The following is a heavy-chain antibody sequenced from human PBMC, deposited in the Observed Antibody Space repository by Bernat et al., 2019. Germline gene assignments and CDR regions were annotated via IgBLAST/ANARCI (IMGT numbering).Heavy chain of an antibody. CDR1: GFTFNIYA. CDR2: ISDSGGST. CDR3: ARDPFVHHGRGGRIHGRGEGDY. V-gene: IGHV3-23*01. D-gene: IGHD3-16*01. J-gene: IGHJ4*02. Sequence: EVQLLESGGGLVQPGGSLRLSCAASGFTFNIYAMSWARQAPGKELEWVSAISDSGGSTYYADSVKGRFAISRDNSRNTLYLQMNSLRAEDTAVYYCARDPFVHHGRGGRIHGRGEGDYWGQGTLVTVSS.